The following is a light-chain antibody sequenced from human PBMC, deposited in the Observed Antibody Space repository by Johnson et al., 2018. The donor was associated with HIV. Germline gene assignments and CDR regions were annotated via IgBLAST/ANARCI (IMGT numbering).Light chain of an antibody. J-gene: IGLJ1*01. CDR1: SSNIGNNY. CDR3: GTWDSSLSAGV. CDR2: DNN. Sequence: VLTQPPSVSAAPGQKVTISCSGSSSNIGNNYVSWYQQLPGTAPKLLIYDNNKRPSGIPDRFSGSQSGTSATLGITGLQTGDEADYYCGTWDSSLSAGVFGTGTKVTVL. V-gene: IGLV1-51*01.